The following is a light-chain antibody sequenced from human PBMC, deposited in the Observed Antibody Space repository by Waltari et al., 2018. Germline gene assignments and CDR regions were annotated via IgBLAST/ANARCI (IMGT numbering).Light chain of an antibody. Sequence: QSALTPPASVSGSPGQSIPLSCTGTSRDVGDYNLVSWYQQHAGQVPKLIIYEVNKRPSGFSTRFSGSRSGNTASLTISGLQAEDEATYFCCSYAGTTSWLFGGGTKVTVL. CDR3: CSYAGTTSWL. CDR1: SRDVGDYNL. V-gene: IGLV2-23*02. CDR2: EVN. J-gene: IGLJ3*02.